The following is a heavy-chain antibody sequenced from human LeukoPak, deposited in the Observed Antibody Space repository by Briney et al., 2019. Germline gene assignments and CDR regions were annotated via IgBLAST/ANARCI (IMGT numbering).Heavy chain of an antibody. Sequence: ASVKVSCKASGYTFTSYAMNWVRQAPGQGLEWMGWINPNSGGTNYAQKFQGRVTMTRDTSVSTAYMELSGLRSDDTAVYYCARGAAWRYCRGGRCFAPGYWGQGTLVTVSS. V-gene: IGHV1-2*02. CDR3: ARGAAWRYCRGGRCFAPGY. J-gene: IGHJ4*02. D-gene: IGHD2-15*01. CDR1: GYTFTSYA. CDR2: INPNSGGT.